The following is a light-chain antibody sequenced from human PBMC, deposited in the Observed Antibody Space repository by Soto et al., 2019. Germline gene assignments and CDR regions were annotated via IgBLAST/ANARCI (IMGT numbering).Light chain of an antibody. V-gene: IGLV2-23*01. CDR3: CSYAGNYTLL. Sequence: QSALTQPASVSGSPGQSITISCTGTSSDVGSYRFVSWYQHHPGKVPKVIIYEGTKRPSGVPDRFSGSKSGNTASLTISGLQSEDEADYYCCSYAGNYTLLFGGGTKVTVL. CDR1: SSDVGSYRF. J-gene: IGLJ2*01. CDR2: EGT.